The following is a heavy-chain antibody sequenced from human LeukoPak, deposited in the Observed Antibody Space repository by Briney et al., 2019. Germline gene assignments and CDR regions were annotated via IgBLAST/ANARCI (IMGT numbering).Heavy chain of an antibody. Sequence: GGSLRLSCAASGFTFSSYSMNWVRQAPGKGLEWLSYISSSSSTIYYADSVKGRFTISRDNTKNSLYLQMNSLRAEDTAVYYCARGDCSGGSCYLSLTTIDYWGQGTLVTVSS. CDR2: ISSSSSTI. V-gene: IGHV3-48*01. J-gene: IGHJ4*02. CDR1: GFTFSSYS. CDR3: ARGDCSGGSCYLSLTTIDY. D-gene: IGHD2-15*01.